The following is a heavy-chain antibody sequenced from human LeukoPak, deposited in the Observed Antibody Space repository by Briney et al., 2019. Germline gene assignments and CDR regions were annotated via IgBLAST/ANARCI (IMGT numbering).Heavy chain of an antibody. CDR1: PLTFRSYS. Sequence: GGSLRLSCTGSPLTFRSYSLNWVRQAPGKGLEWVSSITTSGRYIYYADSVKGRFTISRDNAKNTLYLQMNSLRAEDTAVYYCARIVANGGVDYWGQGTLVTVSS. CDR3: ARIVANGGVDY. D-gene: IGHD5-12*01. V-gene: IGHV3-21*01. CDR2: ITTSGRYI. J-gene: IGHJ4*02.